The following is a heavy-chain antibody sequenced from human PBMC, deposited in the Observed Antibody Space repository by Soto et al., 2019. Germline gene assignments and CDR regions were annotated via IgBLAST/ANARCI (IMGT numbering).Heavy chain of an antibody. CDR2: ISCSGSNK. CDR1: GFTFSSYG. J-gene: IGHJ4*02. D-gene: IGHD3-9*01. Sequence: GGSLRLSCAASGFTFSSYGMHWVRQAPGKGLEWVSAISCSGSNKYYADSVKGRFTISRDNSKNTLYLQMNSLRAEDTAVYYCAKDVLRYFDWLSSFDYWGQGTLVTVSS. V-gene: IGHV3-33*06. CDR3: AKDVLRYFDWLSSFDY.